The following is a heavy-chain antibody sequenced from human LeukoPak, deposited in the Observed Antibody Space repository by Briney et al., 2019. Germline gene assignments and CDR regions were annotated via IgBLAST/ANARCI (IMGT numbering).Heavy chain of an antibody. CDR2: IYYSGST. CDR3: ARGDYGSLLGAFDY. Sequence: SEPLSLPCTVSGGSIRSYYWRWMRQPPGRGLEWIGYIYYSGSTNYTPSLKSRVTISVDTSKNQFSLKLSSVTAADTAVYYCARGDYGSLLGAFDYWGQGTLVTVSS. CDR1: GGSIRSYY. V-gene: IGHV4-59*01. J-gene: IGHJ4*02. D-gene: IGHD2-15*01.